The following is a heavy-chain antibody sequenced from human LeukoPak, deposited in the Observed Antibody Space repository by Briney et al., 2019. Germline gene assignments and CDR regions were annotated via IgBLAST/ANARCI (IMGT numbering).Heavy chain of an antibody. CDR2: ISGSGGST. J-gene: IGHJ4*02. D-gene: IGHD3-16*01. CDR1: GFTFSSYA. V-gene: IGHV3-23*01. CDR3: ARGGGVDY. Sequence: GGSLRLSCAASGFTFSSYAMSWVRQAPGKGLEWVSAISGSGGSTYYADSVKGRFTISRGNAKNSLYLQMNSLTAEDTAVYYCARGGGVDYWGQGTLVTVSS.